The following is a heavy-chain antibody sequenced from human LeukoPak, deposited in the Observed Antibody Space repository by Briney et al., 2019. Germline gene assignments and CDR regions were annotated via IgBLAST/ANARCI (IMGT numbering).Heavy chain of an antibody. J-gene: IGHJ3*02. V-gene: IGHV3-48*03. CDR3: ARNSGSYYRYNDAFDI. D-gene: IGHD1-26*01. CDR1: GFTFSSYE. Sequence: PGGSLRLSCAAPGFTFSSYEMNWVRQAPGKGLEWVSYISSSGSTIYYADSVKGRFTISRDNAKNSLYLQMNSLRAEDTAVYYCARNSGSYYRYNDAFDIWGQGTMVTVSS. CDR2: ISSSGSTI.